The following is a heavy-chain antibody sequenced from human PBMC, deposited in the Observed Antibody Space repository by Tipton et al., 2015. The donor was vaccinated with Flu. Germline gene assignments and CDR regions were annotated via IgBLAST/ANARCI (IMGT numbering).Heavy chain of an antibody. CDR3: ASNAGLSGGSYYYYYGMDV. Sequence: LRLSCTVSGGSISSYYWSWIRQPAGKGLEWIGRIYYSGSTYYNPSLKSRVTISVDTSKNQFSLKLSSVTAADTAVYYCASNAGLSGGSYYYYYGMDVWGQGTTVTVSS. D-gene: IGHD2-15*01. CDR2: IYYSGST. CDR1: GGSISSYY. V-gene: IGHV4-59*05. J-gene: IGHJ6*02.